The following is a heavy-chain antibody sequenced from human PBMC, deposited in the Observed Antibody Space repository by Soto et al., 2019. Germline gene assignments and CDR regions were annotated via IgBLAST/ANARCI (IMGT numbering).Heavy chain of an antibody. Sequence: QVQLQESGPGLVKPSQTLSLTCTVSGGSISSGGYYWSWIRQHPGKGLEWIGDIYYSGSTYYNPSLKSRVTLSVDTSKKQFSLKLGSVTAADTAVYYCARDWGRDGCFDYWGQGTRVTVSS. CDR1: GGSISSGGYY. CDR3: ARDWGRDGCFDY. J-gene: IGHJ4*02. V-gene: IGHV4-31*03. CDR2: IYYSGST. D-gene: IGHD3-16*01.